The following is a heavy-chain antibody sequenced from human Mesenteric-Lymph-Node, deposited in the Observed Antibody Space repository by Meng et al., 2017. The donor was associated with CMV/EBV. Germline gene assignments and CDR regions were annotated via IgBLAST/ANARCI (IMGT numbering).Heavy chain of an antibody. J-gene: IGHJ4*02. CDR3: ARGVRGRYCPGTCYPVDY. CDR2: TYYGGST. CDR1: GGSVSSGSYY. V-gene: IGHV4-39*07. D-gene: IGHD2-8*02. Sequence: SETLSLTCTVSGGSVSSGSYYWGWIRHPPGKGLEWIGNTYYGGSTYYNPSLSSRVSISVDTSKDQFSLKLNSVTAADTAVYYCARGVRGRYCPGTCYPVDYWGQGTLVTVSS.